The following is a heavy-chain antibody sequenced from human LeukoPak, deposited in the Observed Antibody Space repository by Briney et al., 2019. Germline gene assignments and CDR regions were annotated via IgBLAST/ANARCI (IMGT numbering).Heavy chain of an antibody. CDR2: ISGSGGST. CDR3: VQGHTSGWYWLDP. Sequence: AGTLRLSCAASEFTISSYAKSWSRKPPGKGLDRVSTISGSGGSTYYANSAKGRLTTSRDNSINTLYLRMQSPRGAGTAADYCVQGHTSGWYWLDPWGQGTLVTVSS. J-gene: IGHJ5*02. D-gene: IGHD6-19*01. CDR1: EFTISSYA. V-gene: IGHV3-23*01.